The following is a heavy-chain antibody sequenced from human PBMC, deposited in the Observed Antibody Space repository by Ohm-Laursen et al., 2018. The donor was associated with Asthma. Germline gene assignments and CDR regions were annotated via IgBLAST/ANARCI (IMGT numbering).Heavy chain of an antibody. CDR2: IKHDGSET. CDR1: GFTFGDYA. V-gene: IGHV3-7*01. J-gene: IGHJ6*02. CDR3: TRFHYSGLDI. Sequence: SLRLSCAASGFTFGDYAMSWVRQAPGKGLEWVANIKHDGSETYYVDSVKGRFTISRDNAKNSVYLQMISLRAEDTAVFYCTRFHYSGLDIWGQGTTVTVSS.